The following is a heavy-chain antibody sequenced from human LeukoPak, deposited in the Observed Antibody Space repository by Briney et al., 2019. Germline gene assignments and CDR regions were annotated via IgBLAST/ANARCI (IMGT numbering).Heavy chain of an antibody. CDR3: AREDTIGYYYYMDV. CDR2: ISSSSTI. D-gene: IGHD3-10*01. J-gene: IGHJ6*03. CDR1: GLTFSSYE. V-gene: IGHV3-48*03. Sequence: PGGSLRLSCAASGLTFSSYEMNWVRQAPGKGLEWVSYISSSSTIYYADSVKGRFTISRDNAKNSLYLQMNSLRAEDTAVYYCAREDTIGYYYYMDVWGKGTTVTVSS.